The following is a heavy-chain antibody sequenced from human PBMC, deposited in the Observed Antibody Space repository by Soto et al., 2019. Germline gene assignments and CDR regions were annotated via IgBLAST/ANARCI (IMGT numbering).Heavy chain of an antibody. D-gene: IGHD6-13*01. CDR2: IYSGGST. Sequence: GSLRLSCAASGFTVSSNYMSWVRQAPGKGLEWVPVIYSGGSTYYADSVKGRFTISRDNSKNTLYLQMNSLRAEDTAVYYCARLYSGSWYGGGPFDYWGQGTLVTVSS. V-gene: IGHV3-53*01. CDR3: ARLYSGSWYGGGPFDY. CDR1: GFTVSSNY. J-gene: IGHJ4*02.